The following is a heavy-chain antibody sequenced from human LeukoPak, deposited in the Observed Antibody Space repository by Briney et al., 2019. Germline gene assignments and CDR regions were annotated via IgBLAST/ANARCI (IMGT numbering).Heavy chain of an antibody. J-gene: IGHJ4*02. CDR2: ISYDGSNK. V-gene: IGHV3-30-3*01. CDR1: GFTFSSYA. Sequence: GGSLRLSCAASGAASGFTFSSYAMHWVRQAPGKGLEWVAVISYDGSNKYYADSVKGRFTISRDNSKNTLYLQMNSLRAEDTAVYYCARETDYGDSYYFDYWGQGTLVTVSS. D-gene: IGHD4-17*01. CDR3: ARETDYGDSYYFDY.